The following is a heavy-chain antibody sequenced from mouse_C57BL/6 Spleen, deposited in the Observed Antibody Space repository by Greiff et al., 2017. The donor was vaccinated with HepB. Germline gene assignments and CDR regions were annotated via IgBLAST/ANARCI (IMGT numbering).Heavy chain of an antibody. CDR3: ARGYYGSSYVGDY. Sequence: EVQLVESGGGLVKPGGSLKLSCAASGFTFSDYGMHWVRQAPEKGLEWVAYISSGSSTIYYADTGKGRFTISRDNAKNTLFLQMTSLRSEDTAMYYCARGYYGSSYVGDYWGQGTTLTVSS. J-gene: IGHJ2*01. CDR2: ISSGSSTI. D-gene: IGHD1-1*01. CDR1: GFTFSDYG. V-gene: IGHV5-17*01.